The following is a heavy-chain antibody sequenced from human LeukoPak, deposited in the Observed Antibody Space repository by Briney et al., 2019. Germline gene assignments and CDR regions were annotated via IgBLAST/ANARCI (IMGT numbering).Heavy chain of an antibody. Sequence: GGSLRLSCAVSGFTFSSYGMHWVRQAPGKGLEWVALISYDGSNKYYADSVKGRFTISRDNSKNTLYLQINSLRAEDTAVYYCAKAGDEDIVVVLAANFDNWGQGTLVTVSS. CDR1: GFTFSSYG. CDR2: ISYDGSNK. D-gene: IGHD2-15*01. J-gene: IGHJ4*02. CDR3: AKAGDEDIVVVLAANFDN. V-gene: IGHV3-30*18.